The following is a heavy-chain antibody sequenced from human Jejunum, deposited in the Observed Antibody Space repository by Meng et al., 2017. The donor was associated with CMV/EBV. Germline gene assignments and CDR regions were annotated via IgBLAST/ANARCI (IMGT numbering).Heavy chain of an antibody. D-gene: IGHD4-23*01. CDR2: VNPTSGNT. CDR1: GYTFTNYE. J-gene: IGHJ5*02. V-gene: IGHV1-8*01. CDR3: ARDYGGNSGWFDP. Sequence: SGYTFTNYEINWVRQATGQGLEWMGWVNPTSGNTGSAQKFQGRVILTRDISISTAYMELSNLRSEDSAIYYCARDYGGNSGWFDPWGQGTRVTVSS.